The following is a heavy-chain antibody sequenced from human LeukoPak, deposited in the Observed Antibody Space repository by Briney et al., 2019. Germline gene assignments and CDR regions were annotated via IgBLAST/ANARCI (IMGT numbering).Heavy chain of an antibody. V-gene: IGHV1-46*01. Sequence: GAPVKVSCKASGYSFTSHYMHWVRQAPGQGLEWLGLINPSGSSTLYAQKFQGRVTMTRDMSTTTDYMELSSLRSEDTAVYYCAELGITMIGGVWGKGTTVTISS. CDR1: GYSFTSHY. J-gene: IGHJ6*04. CDR2: INPSGSST. CDR3: AELGITMIGGV. D-gene: IGHD3-10*02.